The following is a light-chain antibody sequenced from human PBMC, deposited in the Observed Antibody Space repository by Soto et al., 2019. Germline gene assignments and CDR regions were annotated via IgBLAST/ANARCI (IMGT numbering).Light chain of an antibody. Sequence: EIVLTQSPGTLSLSPGERATLSCRASQSVSSGYLAWYQQKPGQAPRLLIYGASSRAPGIPDRFSGSGSGTDFTLTISRLEPEDFAVYYCQYYENSPYTFGRGTKVDIK. CDR1: QSVSSGY. CDR2: GAS. J-gene: IGKJ2*01. V-gene: IGKV3-20*01. CDR3: QYYENSPYT.